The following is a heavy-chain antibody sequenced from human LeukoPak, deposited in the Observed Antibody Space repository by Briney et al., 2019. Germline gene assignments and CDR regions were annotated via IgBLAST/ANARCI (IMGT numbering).Heavy chain of an antibody. Sequence: SETLSLTCTVYGVSISGNYWSWIRQPPGKGLEWIGYIFYTGSTNYNPSLQSRVTILLDTSKNQFSLKLSSVTAADTAVYYCARFPGGAEYRHYYYMDVWGKGTTVTVSS. CDR3: ARFPGGAEYRHYYYMDV. D-gene: IGHD1-14*01. J-gene: IGHJ6*03. CDR1: GVSISGNY. CDR2: IFYTGST. V-gene: IGHV4-59*01.